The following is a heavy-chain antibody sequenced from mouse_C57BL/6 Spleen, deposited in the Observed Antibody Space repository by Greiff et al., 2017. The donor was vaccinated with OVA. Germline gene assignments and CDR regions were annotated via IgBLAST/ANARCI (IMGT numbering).Heavy chain of an antibody. Sequence: EVHLVESGGDLVKPGGSLTLSCAASGFTFSSYGMSWVRQTPDKRLEWVATISSGGSYTYSPDSVKGRFTISRDNAKNTLYLQMSSLKSEDTAMYYCARGELRGFYAMDYWGQGTSVTVSS. J-gene: IGHJ4*01. V-gene: IGHV5-6*01. CDR1: GFTFSSYG. D-gene: IGHD3-3*01. CDR3: ARGELRGFYAMDY. CDR2: ISSGGSYT.